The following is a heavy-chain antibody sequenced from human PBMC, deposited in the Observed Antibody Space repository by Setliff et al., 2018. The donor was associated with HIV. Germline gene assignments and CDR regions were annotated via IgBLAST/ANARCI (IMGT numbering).Heavy chain of an antibody. Sequence: SETLSLTCNDSGGFTNGFYWSWIRQSPGKGREWIGPIFYSADNILYSGTTNYNPSLKSRVSISVDASKNLFSLRLNSVTSADADIYFCARENAGVTVVRGIIISDAFDLWGPGTVVTVSS. CDR3: ARENAGVTVVRGIIISDAFDL. D-gene: IGHD3-10*01. CDR1: GGFTNGFY. V-gene: IGHV4-59*01. CDR2: IFYSADNILYSGTT. J-gene: IGHJ3*01.